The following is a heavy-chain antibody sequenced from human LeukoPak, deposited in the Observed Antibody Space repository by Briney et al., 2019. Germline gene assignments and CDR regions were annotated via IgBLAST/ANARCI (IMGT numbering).Heavy chain of an antibody. CDR1: AGSFSGYY. D-gene: IGHD4-17*01. CDR3: ARMDDYGDLGFDY. Sequence: SETLSLTCAVYAGSFSGYYWSLIRQPPGKGLEWIGEINHSGSTNYNPSLKSRVTISVDTSKNQFSLKLSSVTAADTAVYYCARMDDYGDLGFDYWGQGTLVTVSS. J-gene: IGHJ4*02. CDR2: INHSGST. V-gene: IGHV4-34*01.